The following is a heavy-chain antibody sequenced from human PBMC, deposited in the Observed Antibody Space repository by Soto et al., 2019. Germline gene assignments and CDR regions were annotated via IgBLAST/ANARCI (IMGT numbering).Heavy chain of an antibody. D-gene: IGHD6-13*01. CDR2: IYWDEDK. CDR3: AHTPAGHRRQHPFAY. J-gene: IGHJ4*02. V-gene: IGHV2-5*02. Sequence: QITLKESGPTLLKPTQTLTLTCSFSGFSLTSSGAGVGWIRQPPGKALERLAVIYWDEDKRYSPSLRSRLTIHKYTSNNQVVLTMPNRDPADTATYSCAHTPAGHRRQHPFAYWGQGTLLTVSS. CDR1: GFSLTSSGAG.